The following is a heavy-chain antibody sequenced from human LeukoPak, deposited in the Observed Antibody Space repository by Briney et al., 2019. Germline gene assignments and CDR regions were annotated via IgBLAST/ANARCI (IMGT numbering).Heavy chain of an antibody. J-gene: IGHJ3*02. D-gene: IGHD3-22*01. CDR2: IKQDGSEK. Sequence: PGGSLRLSCAASGFTFSSYWMTWVRQAPGKGLEWVAKIKQDGSEKDYVDSVEGRLTISRDNAKNSLYLQMNSLRAEDTAVYYCARVGGWLFSRFGAFDIWGQGTMVTVSS. CDR1: GFTFSSYW. V-gene: IGHV3-7*01. CDR3: ARVGGWLFSRFGAFDI.